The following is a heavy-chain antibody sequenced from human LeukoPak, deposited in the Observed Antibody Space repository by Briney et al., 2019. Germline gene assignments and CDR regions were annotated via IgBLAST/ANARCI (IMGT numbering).Heavy chain of an antibody. Sequence: ASVKVSCKASVCTFSSYAISWVRQAPGQGLEWMGGIIPIFGTANYAQKFQGRVTITADESTSTAYMELSSLRSEDTAVYYCAIGWDKFVADFDYWGQGTLVTVSS. CDR2: IIPIFGTA. CDR3: AIGWDKFVADFDY. J-gene: IGHJ4*02. V-gene: IGHV1-69*13. CDR1: VCTFSSYA. D-gene: IGHD2-15*01.